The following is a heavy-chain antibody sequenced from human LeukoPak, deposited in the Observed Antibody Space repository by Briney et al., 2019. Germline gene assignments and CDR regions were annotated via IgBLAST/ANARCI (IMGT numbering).Heavy chain of an antibody. D-gene: IGHD3-9*01. CDR2: IRYDGSNK. J-gene: IGHJ4*02. CDR3: ASLTYYDILTGYPFDY. Sequence: GGSLRLSCAASGFTFSSYGMHWARQAPGKGLEWVAFIRYDGSNKYYADSVKGRFTISRDNSKNTLYLQMNSLRAEDTAVYYCASLTYYDILTGYPFDYWGQGTLVTVSS. CDR1: GFTFSSYG. V-gene: IGHV3-30*02.